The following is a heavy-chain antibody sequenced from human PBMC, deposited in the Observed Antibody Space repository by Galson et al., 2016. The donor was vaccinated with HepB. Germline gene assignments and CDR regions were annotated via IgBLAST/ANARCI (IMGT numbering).Heavy chain of an antibody. CDR3: ARAAGQGYSGSGSRLDL. CDR2: INPSSRYI. J-gene: IGHJ5*02. Sequence: SLRLSCAASGFTFSGYSGNWVRQAPGKGLEWISYINPSSRYIYHTASVKGRFTISRDNAKNSLYLQMNSLRGEDTAIYYCARAAGQGYSGSGSRLDLWGLGTLVTVSS. V-gene: IGHV3-21*01. CDR1: GFTFSGYS. D-gene: IGHD3-10*01.